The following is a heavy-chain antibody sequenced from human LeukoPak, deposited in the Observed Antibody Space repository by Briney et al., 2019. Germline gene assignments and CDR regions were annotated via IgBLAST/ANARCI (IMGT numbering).Heavy chain of an antibody. J-gene: IGHJ6*03. D-gene: IGHD6-13*01. V-gene: IGHV1-46*01. CDR1: GYTFTSNY. Sequence: ASVKVSCKAFGYTFTSNYMHWVRQAPGQGLEWMGVISPSGGSTTYAQKFQGRVTLTRDMSTSTDYLELSSLRSEDTAVYYCARDREDSSSWYYYYYMDVWGKGTTVTVSS. CDR3: ARDREDSSSWYYYYYMDV. CDR2: ISPSGGST.